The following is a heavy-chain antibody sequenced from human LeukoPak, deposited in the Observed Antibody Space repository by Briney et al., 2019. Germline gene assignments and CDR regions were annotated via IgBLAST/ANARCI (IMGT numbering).Heavy chain of an antibody. CDR1: GFTFSSYA. J-gene: IGHJ1*01. CDR2: ISYDGSNK. D-gene: IGHD6-19*01. V-gene: IGHV3-30*04. Sequence: PGGSLRLSCAASGFTFSSYAMHWVRQAPGKGLEWVAVISYDGSNKYYADSVKGRFTISRDNSKNTLYLQMNSLRAEDTAVYYCAREGDRQWLVRLAEYFQHWGQGTLVTVSS. CDR3: AREGDRQWLVRLAEYFQH.